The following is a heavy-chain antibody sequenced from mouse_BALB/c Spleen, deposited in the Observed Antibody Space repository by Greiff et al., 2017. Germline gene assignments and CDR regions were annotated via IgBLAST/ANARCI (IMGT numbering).Heavy chain of an antibody. V-gene: IGHV1S81*02. Sequence: QVQLQQSGAELVKPGASVKLSCKASGYTFTSYWMHWVKQRPGQGLEWIGEINPSNGRTNYNEKFKSKATLTVDKSSSTAYMQLSSLTSEDSAVYYCARGGDHYGNYDLDYWGQGTTLTVSS. CDR3: ARGGDHYGNYDLDY. D-gene: IGHD2-1*01. CDR2: INPSNGRT. J-gene: IGHJ2*01. CDR1: GYTFTSYW.